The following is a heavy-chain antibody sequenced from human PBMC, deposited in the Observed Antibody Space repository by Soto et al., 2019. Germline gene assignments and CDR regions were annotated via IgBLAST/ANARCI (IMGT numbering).Heavy chain of an antibody. V-gene: IGHV3-23*01. CDR3: AKDRHYGSGTYSDSYLDY. J-gene: IGHJ4*02. D-gene: IGHD3-10*01. CDR1: GFTFNSYA. Sequence: EVQLLESGGGLVQPGGSLRLSCGGSGFTFNSYAMPWVRQSPGTGLEWVSAIRGSGGTTYYANSVKGRFTISRDQSTDTLYLQMNRLRAEHTAIYYCAKDRHYGSGTYSDSYLDYWGQGTMVTVSS. CDR2: IRGSGGTT.